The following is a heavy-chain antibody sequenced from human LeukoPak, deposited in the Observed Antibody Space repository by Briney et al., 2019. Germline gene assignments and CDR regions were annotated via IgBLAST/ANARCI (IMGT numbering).Heavy chain of an antibody. J-gene: IGHJ4*02. D-gene: IGHD6-13*01. CDR1: GGSISSYY. V-gene: IGHV4-59*01. CDR3: ASEGYSSSSFDY. Sequence: PSETLSLTCTVSGGSISSYYWSWIRQPPGKGLEWIGYIYYSVSTNYNPSLKSRVTISVDTSKNQFSLKLSSVTAADTAVYYCASEGYSSSSFDYWGQGTLVTVSS. CDR2: IYYSVST.